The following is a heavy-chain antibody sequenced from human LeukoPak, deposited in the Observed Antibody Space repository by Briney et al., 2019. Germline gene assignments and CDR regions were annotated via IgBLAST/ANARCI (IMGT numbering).Heavy chain of an antibody. V-gene: IGHV3-21*01. J-gene: IGHJ4*02. Sequence: PGGSLRLSCAASGFTFSTYNMNWVRQVPGKGLEWVSSITSSSTYMFYAGSVKGRFTISRDNAQNSLYLQMDSLRAEDTAVYYCATGQGSRWDNWGQGTLVTVSS. CDR3: ATGQGSRWDN. D-gene: IGHD6-13*01. CDR1: GFTFSTYN. CDR2: ITSSSTYM.